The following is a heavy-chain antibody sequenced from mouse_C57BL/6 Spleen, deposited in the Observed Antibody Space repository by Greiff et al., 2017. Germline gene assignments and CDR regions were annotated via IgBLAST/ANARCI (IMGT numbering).Heavy chain of an antibody. V-gene: IGHV1-69*01. CDR2: IDPSDSYT. Sequence: QVQLQQPGAELVMPGASVKLSCKASGYTFTSYWMRWVKQRPGQGLEWIGEIDPSDSYTNYNQKFKGKSTLTVDTSSSTAYMQLSSLTSEDAAVYYCGRRGFAYWGQGTLVTVSA. J-gene: IGHJ3*01. CDR1: GYTFTSYW. CDR3: GRRGFAY.